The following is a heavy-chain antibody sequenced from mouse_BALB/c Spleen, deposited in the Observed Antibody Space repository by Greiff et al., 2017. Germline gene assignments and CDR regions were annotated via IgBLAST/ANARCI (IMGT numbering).Heavy chain of an antibody. J-gene: IGHJ1*01. CDR1: GFTFSSYG. Sequence: EVKLMESGGDLVKPGGSLKLSCAASGFTFSSYGMSWVRQTPDKRLEWVATISSGGSYTYYPDSVKGRFTISRDNAKNTLYLQMSSLKSEDTAMYYCARRRGTTVGYFDVWGAGTTVTVSS. V-gene: IGHV5-6*02. D-gene: IGHD1-1*01. CDR3: ARRRGTTVGYFDV. CDR2: ISSGGSYT.